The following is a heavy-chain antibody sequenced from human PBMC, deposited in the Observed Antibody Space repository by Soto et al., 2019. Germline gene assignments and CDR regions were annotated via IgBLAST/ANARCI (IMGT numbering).Heavy chain of an antibody. D-gene: IGHD3-10*01. CDR3: SRVHYGSTLGTVLHYFDS. J-gene: IGHJ4*02. CDR1: GYSIRSSD. Sequence: LDTLSLTYSVSGYSIRSSDWSWIRQSPGKGMERIGYVYYRGTTNYNPDPKNRGPISVDTYNNQRSLHLTSLTTADPVAYYCSRVHYGSTLGTVLHYFDSWGQGTLVTVSS. V-gene: IGHV4-59*07. CDR2: VYYRGTT.